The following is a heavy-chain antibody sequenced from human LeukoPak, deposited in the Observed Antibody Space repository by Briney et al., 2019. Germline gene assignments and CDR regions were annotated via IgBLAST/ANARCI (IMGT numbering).Heavy chain of an antibody. D-gene: IGHD6-19*01. CDR3: ARIAVAGTVSGEDY. CDR1: GFTFSSYG. CDR2: ISYDGINK. J-gene: IGHJ4*02. Sequence: GSLRLSCAASGFTFSSYGMHWVRQAPGKGLEWVAVISYDGINKYYADSVKGRFTISRDNSKNTLYLQMNSLRAEDTAVYYCARIAVAGTVSGEDYWGQGTLVTVSS. V-gene: IGHV3-30*03.